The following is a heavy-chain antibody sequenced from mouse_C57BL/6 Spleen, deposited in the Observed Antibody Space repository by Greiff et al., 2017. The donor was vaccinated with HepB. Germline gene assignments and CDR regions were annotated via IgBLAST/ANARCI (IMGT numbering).Heavy chain of an antibody. V-gene: IGHV1-72*01. J-gene: IGHJ1*03. CDR1: GYTFTSYW. CDR3: VGGYYGSIS. CDR2: FDPNSGGT. D-gene: IGHD1-1*01. Sequence: QVQLQQPGAELVKPGASVKLSCKASGYTFTSYWMHWVKQRPGRGLAWIGRFDPNSGGTKYNEKFKGKAKLTVDKPSRPAYMQLSSLTSEDSAVYYCVGGYYGSISWGTGTTVTVSS.